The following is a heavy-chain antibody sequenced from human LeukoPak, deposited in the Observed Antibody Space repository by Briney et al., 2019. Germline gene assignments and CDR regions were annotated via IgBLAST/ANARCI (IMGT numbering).Heavy chain of an antibody. CDR2: ISGSGGST. Sequence: ETLSLTCAVYGGSFSGYYWSWVRQAPGKGLEWVSAISGSGGSTYYADSVKGRFTISRDNSKNTLYLQMNSLRAEDTAVYYCAKGAAGYSSGWYVNWFDPWGQGTLVTVSS. D-gene: IGHD6-19*01. V-gene: IGHV3-23*01. CDR3: AKGAAGYSSGWYVNWFDP. J-gene: IGHJ5*02. CDR1: GGSFSGYY.